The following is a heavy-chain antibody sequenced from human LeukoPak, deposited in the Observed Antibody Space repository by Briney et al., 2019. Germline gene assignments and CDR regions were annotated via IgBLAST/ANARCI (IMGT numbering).Heavy chain of an antibody. V-gene: IGHV3-7*01. CDR2: IKQDGSEK. D-gene: IGHD1-14*01. CDR1: GFTFTSYW. CDR3: ARDPDRDGVDY. J-gene: IGHJ4*02. Sequence: GGSLRLSCAASGFTFTSYWMNWVRQAPGMGLEWVANIKQDGSEKYYVDSVKGRFTISRGNAKNSLYLQMNSLRAEDTAVYYCARDPDRDGVDYWGQGTLVTISS.